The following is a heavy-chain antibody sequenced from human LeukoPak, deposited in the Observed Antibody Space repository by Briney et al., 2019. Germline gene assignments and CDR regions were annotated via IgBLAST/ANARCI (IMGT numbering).Heavy chain of an antibody. D-gene: IGHD3-3*01. CDR3: ARGPSDSYDFST. J-gene: IGHJ5*02. CDR1: GGSIFSYY. CDR2: IYYSGST. V-gene: IGHV4-59*01. Sequence: SETLSLTCRVSGGSIFSYYWSWIRQPPGKGLEWIGYIYYSGSTKYNPSLESRVTISIDTSKSQFSLKLSSVTAADTAVYYCARGPSDSYDFSTWGQGTLVTVSS.